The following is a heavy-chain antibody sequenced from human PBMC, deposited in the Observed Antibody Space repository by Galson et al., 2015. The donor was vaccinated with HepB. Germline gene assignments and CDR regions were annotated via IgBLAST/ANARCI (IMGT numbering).Heavy chain of an antibody. D-gene: IGHD2-15*01. CDR2: IKSKTDGGTT. CDR3: AREDLAPGWYTIDY. Sequence: SLRLSCAASGFTFSNAWMSWVRQAPGKGLEWVGRIKSKTDGGTTDYAAPVKGRFTISRDDSKNTLYLQMNSLRAEDTAMYYCAREDLAPGWYTIDYWGQGTLVTVSS. J-gene: IGHJ4*02. CDR1: GFTFSNAW. V-gene: IGHV3-15*01.